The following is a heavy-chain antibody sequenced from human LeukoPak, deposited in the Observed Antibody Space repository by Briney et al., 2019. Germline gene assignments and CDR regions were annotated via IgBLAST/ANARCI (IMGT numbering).Heavy chain of an antibody. CDR1: GFTFSSYA. V-gene: IGHV3-23*01. CDR3: AKVSITMVRGVINWFDP. CDR2: NSGSGGST. Sequence: GGSLRLSCAASGFTFSSYAMSWVRQAPGKGLEWVSANSGSGGSTYYADSVKGRFTISRDNSKNTLYLQMNSLRAEDTAVYYCAKVSITMVRGVINWFDPWGQGTLVTVSS. J-gene: IGHJ5*02. D-gene: IGHD3-10*01.